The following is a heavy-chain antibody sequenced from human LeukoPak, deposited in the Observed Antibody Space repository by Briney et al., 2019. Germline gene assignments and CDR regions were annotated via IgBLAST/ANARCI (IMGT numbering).Heavy chain of an antibody. V-gene: IGHV3-33*01. CDR3: AGEGLHCSSTSCYFY. CDR2: IWYDGSNK. Sequence: GGSPRLSCAASGFTFSSYGMHWVRQAPGKGLEWVAVIWYDGSNKYYADSVKGRFAISRDNSKNTLYLQMNSLRAEDTAVYYCAGEGLHCSSTSCYFYWGQGTLVTVSS. CDR1: GFTFSSYG. D-gene: IGHD2-2*01. J-gene: IGHJ4*02.